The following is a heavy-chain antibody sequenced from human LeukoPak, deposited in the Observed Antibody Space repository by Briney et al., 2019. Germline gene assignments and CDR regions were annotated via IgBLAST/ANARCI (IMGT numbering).Heavy chain of an antibody. D-gene: IGHD3-22*01. CDR3: ARGGIDYYDSSGYYNY. V-gene: IGHV4-59*01. J-gene: IGHJ4*02. CDR2: IYYSGST. CDR1: GGSISSYY. Sequence: SETLSLTCTVSGGSISSYYWSWLRQPPGKGLEWMGYIYYSGSTNYNPSLKSRATISVDTSKNQFSLKLSSVTAADTAVYYCARGGIDYYDSSGYYNYWGQGTLVTVYS.